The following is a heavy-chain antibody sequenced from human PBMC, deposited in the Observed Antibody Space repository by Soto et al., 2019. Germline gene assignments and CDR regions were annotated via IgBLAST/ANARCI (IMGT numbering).Heavy chain of an antibody. CDR1: GRTFSSYA. V-gene: IGHV1-69*01. CDR2: IIPIFGTA. D-gene: IGHD1-1*01. J-gene: IGHJ2*01. Sequence: QAQLVQSGAEVNKPGSSVKVSCKASGRTFSSYAISWVRQAPGQGLEWMGGIIPIFGTANYAQKFQGKVTITAEESTSTAYMELGSVRSADTAVYYCVRCCERGRCLQFTRGSYWYFDLWGRCTLIPVSS. CDR3: VRCCERGRCLQFTRGSYWYFDL.